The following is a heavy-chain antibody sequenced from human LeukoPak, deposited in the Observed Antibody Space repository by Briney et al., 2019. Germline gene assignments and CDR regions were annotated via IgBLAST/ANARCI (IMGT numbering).Heavy chain of an antibody. J-gene: IGHJ6*03. Sequence: GGSLRLSCAASGFTFSSYWMSWVRQAPGKGLEWVANIKQDGSEKYYVDSVKGRFTISRYNAKNSLYLQMNSLRAEDTAVYYCARDGYNRSTIAFYYYYYMDVWGKGTTVTVSS. CDR2: IKQDGSEK. V-gene: IGHV3-7*01. D-gene: IGHD5-24*01. CDR1: GFTFSSYW. CDR3: ARDGYNRSTIAFYYYYYMDV.